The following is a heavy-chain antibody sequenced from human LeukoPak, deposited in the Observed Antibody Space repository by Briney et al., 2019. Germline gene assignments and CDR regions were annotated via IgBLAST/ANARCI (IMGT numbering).Heavy chain of an antibody. Sequence: GASVKVSCKASGYTFTGYSIHWVRQAPGQGLEWMGGIIPIFGTANYAQKFQGRVTITADESTSTAYMELSSLRSEDTAVYYCAMLGWLQFKFRGFDYWGQGTLVTVSS. CDR1: GYTFTGYS. CDR3: AMLGWLQFKFRGFDY. V-gene: IGHV1-69*13. D-gene: IGHD5-24*01. J-gene: IGHJ4*02. CDR2: IIPIFGTA.